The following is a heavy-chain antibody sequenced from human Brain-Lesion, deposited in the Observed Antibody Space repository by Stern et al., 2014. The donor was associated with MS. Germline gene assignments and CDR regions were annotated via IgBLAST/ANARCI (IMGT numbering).Heavy chain of an antibody. CDR2: IYYSGNP. CDR1: GGSVSSTSYA. CDR3: AGEEDIRYCSGGSCTGNWFDP. J-gene: IGHJ5*02. Sequence: VQLVESGPGLVKPSETLSLTCTVAGGSVSSTSYAWAWIRQPPGKGLGWIGTIYYSGNPYYSPSPQSRLTISLDTSKDQFSLQLSSVTAADTAVYYCAGEEDIRYCSGGSCTGNWFDPWGQGTLVTVSS. V-gene: IGHV4-39*01. D-gene: IGHD2-15*01.